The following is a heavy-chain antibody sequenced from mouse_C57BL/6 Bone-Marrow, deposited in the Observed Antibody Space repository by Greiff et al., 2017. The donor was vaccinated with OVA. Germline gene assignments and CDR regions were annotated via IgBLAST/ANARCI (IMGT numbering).Heavy chain of an antibody. CDR1: GYTFTSYG. V-gene: IGHV1-81*01. D-gene: IGHD1-1*01. CDR2: IYPRSGNT. Sequence: VKLQESGAELARPGASVKLSCKASGYTFTSYGISWVKQRTGQGLEWIGEIYPRSGNTYYNEKFKGKATLTADKSSSTAYMELRRLTSEDFAVEFSAREAGSSPHYYAMDYWGQGTSVTVSS. CDR3: AREAGSSPHYYAMDY. J-gene: IGHJ4*01.